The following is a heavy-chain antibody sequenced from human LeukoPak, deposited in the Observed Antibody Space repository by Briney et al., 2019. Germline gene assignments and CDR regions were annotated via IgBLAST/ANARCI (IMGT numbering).Heavy chain of an antibody. CDR2: IYYSGST. CDR1: GGSSNSYY. J-gene: IGHJ4*02. V-gene: IGHV4-59*01. Sequence: SETLSLTGTVSGGSSNSYYWSWIRQPPGKGLEWIAYIYYSGSTSYNPSLKNRVTISVDTSKNHFSLNLRDVTAADTAVYYCARGGGWSPYYFDNWGQGTLVTVSS. D-gene: IGHD6-19*01. CDR3: ARGGGWSPYYFDN.